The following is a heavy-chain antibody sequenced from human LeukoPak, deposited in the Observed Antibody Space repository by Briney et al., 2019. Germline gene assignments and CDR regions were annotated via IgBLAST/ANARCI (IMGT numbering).Heavy chain of an antibody. Sequence: PGGSLRLSCAASGFTVSSNYMSWVRQAPGKGLEWVSIIYSDGSTYYADSVKGRFTISRDNSKNTLYLQMNSLRAEDTAVYYCARELTADYWGQGTLVTVSS. CDR3: ARELTADY. CDR2: IYSDGST. J-gene: IGHJ4*02. CDR1: GFTVSSNY. D-gene: IGHD3-9*01. V-gene: IGHV3-66*02.